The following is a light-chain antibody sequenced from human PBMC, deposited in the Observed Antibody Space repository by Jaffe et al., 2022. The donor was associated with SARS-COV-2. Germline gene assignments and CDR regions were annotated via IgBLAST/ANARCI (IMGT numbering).Light chain of an antibody. Sequence: ETVMTQSPATLSRFPGETATLSCRASQSVSNNFAWYQHKLGQAPRLLFYSASTRATGCPARFSASGSGTEFTLTISSLQSEDFAVYYCQQYNDWPSYTFGQGTKLEIK. CDR3: QQYNDWPSYT. V-gene: IGKV3-15*01. CDR1: QSVSNN. CDR2: SAS. J-gene: IGKJ2*01.